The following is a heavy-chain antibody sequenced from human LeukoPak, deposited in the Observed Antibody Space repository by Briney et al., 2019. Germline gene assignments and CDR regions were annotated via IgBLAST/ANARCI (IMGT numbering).Heavy chain of an antibody. Sequence: SETLSLTCTVSGGSISSYYWSWIRQPPGKGLEWIGYIYNSGSTNYNPSLKSRVTISVDTSKNQFSLKLSSVTAADTAIYYCARSYIAASGRDAFDIWGQGTMVAVSS. CDR3: ARSYIAASGRDAFDI. V-gene: IGHV4-59*01. D-gene: IGHD6-13*01. J-gene: IGHJ3*02. CDR2: IYNSGST. CDR1: GGSISSYY.